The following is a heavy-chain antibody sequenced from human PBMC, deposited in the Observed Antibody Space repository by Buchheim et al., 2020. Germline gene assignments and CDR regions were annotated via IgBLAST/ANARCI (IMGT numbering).Heavy chain of an antibody. V-gene: IGHV4-61*02. D-gene: IGHD3-3*01. J-gene: IGHJ3*02. Sequence: QVQLQESGPGLVKPSQTLSLTCTVSGGSINSGSYYWSWIRQPAGKGLEWIGRIYTGGSTNYNPSLKSRVTISVDTSKNQFSLKLSSVTAADTAVYYCARGAYSQFGVVISPSDAFDIWGPGT. CDR1: GGSINSGSYY. CDR2: IYTGGST. CDR3: ARGAYSQFGVVISPSDAFDI.